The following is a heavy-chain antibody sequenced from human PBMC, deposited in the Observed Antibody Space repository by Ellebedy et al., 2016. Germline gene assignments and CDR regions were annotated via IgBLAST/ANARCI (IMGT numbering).Heavy chain of an antibody. V-gene: IGHV1-8*01. CDR2: MNPNSGNT. Sequence: ASVKVSCXASGYTFTSYDINWVRQATGQGLEWMGWMNPNSGNTGYAQKFQGRVTMTRNTSISTAYMELSSLRSEDTAVYYCARQTQGYCSSTSCYSTQVSYYYYMDVWGKGTTVTVSS. J-gene: IGHJ6*03. CDR3: ARQTQGYCSSTSCYSTQVSYYYYMDV. D-gene: IGHD2-2*01. CDR1: GYTFTSYD.